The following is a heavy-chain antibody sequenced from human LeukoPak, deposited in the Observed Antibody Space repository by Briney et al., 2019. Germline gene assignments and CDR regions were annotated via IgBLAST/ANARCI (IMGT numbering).Heavy chain of an antibody. CDR3: ANLIAARPDY. CDR2: INHSGST. CDR1: GGSFSGYY. Sequence: SETLSLTCAVYGGSFSGYYWSWIRQPPGKGLEWIGEINHSGSTNYNPSLKSRVTISVDTSKNQFSLKLSSVTAADTAVYYRANLIAARPDYWGQGTLVTVSS. V-gene: IGHV4-34*01. D-gene: IGHD6-6*01. J-gene: IGHJ4*02.